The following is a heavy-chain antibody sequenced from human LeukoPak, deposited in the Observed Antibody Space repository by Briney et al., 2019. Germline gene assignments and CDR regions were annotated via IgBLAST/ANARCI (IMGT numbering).Heavy chain of an antibody. D-gene: IGHD3-22*01. J-gene: IGHJ4*02. CDR1: GGFNTHYY. Sequence: PSETLSLTCSVSGGFNTHYYWSWIRQPPGKGLEWIGYIHHSGSTDYNPSLKSRVTISVDTSKNRFSLKLSSVTAADTAVYYCARGQWLPVFDFWGQGTLVTVSS. V-gene: IGHV4-59*01. CDR3: ARGQWLPVFDF. CDR2: IHHSGST.